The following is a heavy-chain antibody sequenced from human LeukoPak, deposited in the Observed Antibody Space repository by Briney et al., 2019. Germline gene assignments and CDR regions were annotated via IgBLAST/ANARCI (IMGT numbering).Heavy chain of an antibody. CDR1: GFTFSSYW. CDR3: ARYSSGYYYTFWFDP. D-gene: IGHD3-22*01. Sequence: GGSLRLSCAASGFTFSSYWMSWVRQAPGKGLEWVANIKQDGSEKYYVDSVKGRFTISRDNAKNSLFLQMNSLRAEDTAVYYCARYSSGYYYTFWFDPWGQGTLVTVSS. CDR2: IKQDGSEK. V-gene: IGHV3-7*01. J-gene: IGHJ5*02.